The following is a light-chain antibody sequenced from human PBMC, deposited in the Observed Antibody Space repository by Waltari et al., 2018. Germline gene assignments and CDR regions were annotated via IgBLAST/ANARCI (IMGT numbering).Light chain of an antibody. CDR2: KTT. CDR1: MLSDDF. J-gene: IGLJ3*02. Sequence: SYELTQPPSVSVSPGQTARIPCSGEMLSDDFAYWYQQRSGQAPVMIIYKTTERPSGVPERFSGSKSGATVTLTIRGVQSEDEADYYCHSAYSGPGRVFGGGTKLTVL. V-gene: IGLV3-25*03. CDR3: HSAYSGPGRV.